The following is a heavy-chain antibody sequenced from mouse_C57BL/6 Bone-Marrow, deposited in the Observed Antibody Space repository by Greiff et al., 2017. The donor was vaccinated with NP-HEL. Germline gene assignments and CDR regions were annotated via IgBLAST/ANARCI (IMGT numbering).Heavy chain of an antibody. CDR1: GYTFTSYW. CDR3: ARIGVVATYWYFDV. Sequence: QVQLQQSGAELVMPGASVKLSCKASGYTFTSYWMHWVKPRPGQGLEWIGEIDPSDSYTNYNQKFKGKSTLTVDKSSSTAYMQLSSLTSEDSAVYYCARIGVVATYWYFDVWGTGTTVTVSS. V-gene: IGHV1-69*01. D-gene: IGHD1-1*01. CDR2: IDPSDSYT. J-gene: IGHJ1*03.